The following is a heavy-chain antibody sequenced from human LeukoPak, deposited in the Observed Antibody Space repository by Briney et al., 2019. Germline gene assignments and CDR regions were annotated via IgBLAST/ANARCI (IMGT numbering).Heavy chain of an antibody. V-gene: IGHV4-34*01. D-gene: IGHD1-26*01. CDR2: INHSGST. CDR3: ARDVDSGSYGAFDI. CDR1: GGSFSGYY. Sequence: KTSETLSLTCAVYGGSFSGYYWSWIRQPPGKGLEWIGEINHSGSTNYNPSLKSRVTISVDTSKNQFSLKLSSVTAADTAVYYCARDVDSGSYGAFDIWGQGTMVTVSS. J-gene: IGHJ3*02.